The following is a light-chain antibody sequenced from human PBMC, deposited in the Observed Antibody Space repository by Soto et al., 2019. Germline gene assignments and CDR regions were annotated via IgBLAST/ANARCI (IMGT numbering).Light chain of an antibody. J-gene: IGLJ2*01. CDR3: QAWDSSSVV. V-gene: IGLV3-1*01. CDR1: KLGDKF. Sequence: SYELIQSPSVSVSPGQTASITCSGDKLGDKFAYWYQQKPGQSPVVVIYEDRKRPSGIPERFSGSNSGNTATLTISGTQAMDEADYYCQAWDSSSVVFGGGTKLTVL. CDR2: EDR.